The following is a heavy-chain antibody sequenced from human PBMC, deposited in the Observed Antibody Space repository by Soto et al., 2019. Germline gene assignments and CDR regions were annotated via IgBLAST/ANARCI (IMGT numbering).Heavy chain of an antibody. CDR3: ARGGIAAPNFDY. J-gene: IGHJ4*02. V-gene: IGHV4-31*03. CDR1: GGSISSGGYY. CDR2: IYYSGST. Sequence: PSETLSLTCTVSGGSISSGGYYWSWIRQHPGKGLEWIGYIYYSGSTYYNPSLKSRVTISVDTSKNQFSLKLSSVIAADTAVYYCARGGIAAPNFDYWGQGTLVTVSS. D-gene: IGHD6-13*01.